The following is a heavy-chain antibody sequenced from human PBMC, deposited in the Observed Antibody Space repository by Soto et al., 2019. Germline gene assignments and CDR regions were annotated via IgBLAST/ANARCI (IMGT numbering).Heavy chain of an antibody. Sequence: GGSLRLSCAASGFTFSFYAMHWLRQAPGKWLEWVAVISYNGRNKHYVDSVKGRFTISRDNSQDTLYLQMDSLRPDDTAVYYCARQAKIGDRSQFYFDSWGQGXLVTVYS. V-gene: IGHV3-30*04. CDR2: ISYNGRNK. CDR1: GFTFSFYA. J-gene: IGHJ4*02. D-gene: IGHD3-16*01. CDR3: ARQAKIGDRSQFYFDS.